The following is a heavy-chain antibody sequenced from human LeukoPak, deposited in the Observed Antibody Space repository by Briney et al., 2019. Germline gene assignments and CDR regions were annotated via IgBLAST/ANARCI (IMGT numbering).Heavy chain of an antibody. Sequence: ASVKVSCKASGYTFTSYDINWVRQATGQGLEWMGWMNPNSGNTGYAQKFQGRVTMTRNTSISTAYMELSSLRSEDTAVYYCARGSGSWCWIDYWGQGTLVTVSS. V-gene: IGHV1-8*01. CDR1: GYTFTSYD. CDR2: MNPNSGNT. D-gene: IGHD6-13*01. J-gene: IGHJ4*02. CDR3: ARGSGSWCWIDY.